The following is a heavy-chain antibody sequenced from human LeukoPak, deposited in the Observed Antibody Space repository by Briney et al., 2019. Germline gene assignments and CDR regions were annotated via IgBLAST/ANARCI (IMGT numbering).Heavy chain of an antibody. CDR3: ARAKNWNNLGDYYYYMDV. CDR2: ISYDGSNK. Sequence: GGSLRLSCAASGFTFSSYAMHWVRQAPGKGLEGVAVISYDGSNKYYADSVKGRFTISRDNSKNTLYLQMNSLRADDTAVYHCARAKNWNNLGDYYYYMDVWGKGTTVTVSS. CDR1: GFTFSSYA. J-gene: IGHJ6*03. V-gene: IGHV3-30*04. D-gene: IGHD1/OR15-1a*01.